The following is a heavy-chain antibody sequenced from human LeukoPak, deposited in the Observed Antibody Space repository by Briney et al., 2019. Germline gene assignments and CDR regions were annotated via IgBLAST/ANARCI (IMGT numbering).Heavy chain of an antibody. CDR3: ARDWVSSGWPRHFDY. CDR2: INTDTGNP. V-gene: IGHV7-4-1*02. CDR1: GYTFTSYA. Sequence: ASVSVSCTASGYTFTSYAMNGVRQAPGQGLEWMGWINTDTGNPTYAQGFTGRFVFSLDTSVSTAYLQISSLKAEDTAVYYCARDWVSSGWPRHFDYWGQGTLVTVSS. J-gene: IGHJ4*02. D-gene: IGHD6-19*01.